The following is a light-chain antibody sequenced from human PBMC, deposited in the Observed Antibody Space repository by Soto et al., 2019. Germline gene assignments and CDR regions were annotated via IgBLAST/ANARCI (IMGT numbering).Light chain of an antibody. J-gene: IGKJ1*01. CDR3: QQRSSWART. V-gene: IGKV3-11*01. Sequence: EIVLTQSPATLSLSPGERATLSCRASQSVCTYLAWYQQKGGQAPRLLIYDASNRTTGSPARFSGGGSGTDFALTISRRKPEDFAVYYCQQRSSWARTFGLGTKVDI. CDR2: DAS. CDR1: QSVCTY.